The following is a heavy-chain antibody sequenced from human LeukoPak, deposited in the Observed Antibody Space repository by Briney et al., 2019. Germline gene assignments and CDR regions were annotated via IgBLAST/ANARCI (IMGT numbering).Heavy chain of an antibody. D-gene: IGHD6-19*01. CDR3: ARGSGSSGWGEFDY. V-gene: IGHV4-30-2*01. J-gene: IGHJ4*02. CDR2: IYHSGST. Sequence: DPSETLSLTCAVSGGSISSGGYSWSWIRQPPGKGLEWIGYIYHSGSTYYNPSLKSRVTISVDRSKNQFSLRLSSVTAADTAVYYCARGSGSSGWGEFDYWGQGTLVTVSS. CDR1: GGSISSGGYS.